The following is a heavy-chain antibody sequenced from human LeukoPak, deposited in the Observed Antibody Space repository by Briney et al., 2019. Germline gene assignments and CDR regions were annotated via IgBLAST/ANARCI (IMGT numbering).Heavy chain of an antibody. D-gene: IGHD3-16*02. CDR2: IYYSGST. V-gene: IGHV4-59*01. CDR3: ARGLPKDYVWGSYRYTHFDY. CDR1: GGSISSYY. J-gene: IGHJ4*02. Sequence: SETLSLTCTVSGGSISSYYWSWIRQPPGKGLEWIGYIYYSGSTNYNPSLKSRVTISVDTSKNQFSLELSSVTAADTAVYYCARGLPKDYVWGSYRYTHFDYWGQGTLVTVSS.